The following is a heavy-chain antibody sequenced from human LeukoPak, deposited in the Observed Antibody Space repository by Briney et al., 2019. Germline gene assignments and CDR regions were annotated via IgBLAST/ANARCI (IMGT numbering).Heavy chain of an antibody. D-gene: IGHD3-10*01. CDR2: IYYSGST. CDR1: GGSISSSSYY. V-gene: IGHV4-39*07. CDR3: ARDRSSAFDI. Sequence: SETLSLTCTVSGGSISSSSYYWGWIRQPPGKGLGWIGSIYYSGSTYYNPSLKSRVTISVDTSKNQFSLKLSSVTAADTAVYYCARDRSSAFDIWGQGTMVTVSS. J-gene: IGHJ3*02.